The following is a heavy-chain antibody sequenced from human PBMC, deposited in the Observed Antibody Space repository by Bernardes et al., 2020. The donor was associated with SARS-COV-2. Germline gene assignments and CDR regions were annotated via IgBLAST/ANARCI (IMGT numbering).Heavy chain of an antibody. Sequence: SETLSLTCTVSGGSISSSSYYWGWIRQPPGKGLEWIGSIYYSGSTYYNPSLKSRVTISVDTSKNQFSLKLSSVTAADTAVYYCARQAGRITIFGVVIQDAVDIWGQGTMVTVSS. V-gene: IGHV4-39*01. CDR3: ARQAGRITIFGVVIQDAVDI. CDR1: GGSISSSSYY. CDR2: IYYSGST. D-gene: IGHD3-3*01. J-gene: IGHJ3*02.